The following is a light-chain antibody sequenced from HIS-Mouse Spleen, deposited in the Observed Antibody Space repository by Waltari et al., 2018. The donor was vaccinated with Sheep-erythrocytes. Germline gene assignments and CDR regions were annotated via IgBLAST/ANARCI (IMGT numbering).Light chain of an antibody. CDR2: QDS. CDR1: TLGDKY. J-gene: IGLJ2*01. CDR3: QAWDSSTVV. V-gene: IGLV3-1*01. Sequence: SYELTQPLSVSVSRGQTASIPCSGDTLGDKYACCYREKPGHSPGLVIYQDSKRPSGIPERFSGSHSGNTATLTISGTQAMDEADYYCQAWDSSTVVFGGGTKLTVL.